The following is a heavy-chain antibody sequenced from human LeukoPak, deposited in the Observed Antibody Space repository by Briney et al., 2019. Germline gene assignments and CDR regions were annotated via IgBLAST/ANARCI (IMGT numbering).Heavy chain of an antibody. V-gene: IGHV3-74*03. CDR3: ASDLDWILFDY. Sequence: PGGSLRLSCAASGFTFSTYWMHWVRQAPGKGLVWVSRVRPEGTTTAYADSVKGRFTISGDNAKNTLFLQMNSLSAEDTAVYYCASDLDWILFDYWGQGTLVTVSS. J-gene: IGHJ4*02. CDR2: VRPEGTTT. D-gene: IGHD3-9*01. CDR1: GFTFSTYW.